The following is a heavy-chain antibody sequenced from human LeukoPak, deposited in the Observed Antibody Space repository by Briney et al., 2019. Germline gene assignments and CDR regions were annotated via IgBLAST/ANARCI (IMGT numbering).Heavy chain of an antibody. V-gene: IGHV4-30-2*01. CDR2: IYHSGST. CDR1: GGSISSGGYY. CDR3: ARSVVAPSYYFDY. J-gene: IGHJ4*02. D-gene: IGHD2-15*01. Sequence: SQTLSLTCTVSGGSISSGGYYWSWIRQPPGKGLEWIGYIYHSGSTYYNPSLKSRVTISVDRSKNQFSLKLSSVTAAGTAVYYCARSVVAPSYYFDYWGQGTLVTVSS.